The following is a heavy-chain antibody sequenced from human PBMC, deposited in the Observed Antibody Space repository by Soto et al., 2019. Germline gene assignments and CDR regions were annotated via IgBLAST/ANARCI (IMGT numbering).Heavy chain of an antibody. CDR1: GFTFSSYG. J-gene: IGHJ4*02. Sequence: QVQLVESWGGVVQPGRSLRLSCAASGFTFSSYGMHWVRQAPGKGLEGVAVIWYDGSNKYYADSVKGRFTISRDNSKNTLYLQMNSLRAEDTAVYYCARSLGISGWYYFDYWGQGTLVTVSS. D-gene: IGHD6-19*01. V-gene: IGHV3-33*01. CDR2: IWYDGSNK. CDR3: ARSLGISGWYYFDY.